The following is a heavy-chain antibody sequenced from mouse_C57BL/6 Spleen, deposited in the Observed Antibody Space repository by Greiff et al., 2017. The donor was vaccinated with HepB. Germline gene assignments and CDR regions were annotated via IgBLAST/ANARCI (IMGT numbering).Heavy chain of an antibody. CDR3: ARRGSSGPPYYFDY. CDR1: GYTFTSYW. D-gene: IGHD3-2*02. CDR2: IDPSDSYT. V-gene: IGHV1-50*01. J-gene: IGHJ2*01. Sequence: VQLQQPGAELVKPGASVKLSCKASGYTFTSYWMQWVKQRPGQGLEWIGEIDPSDSYTNYNQKFKGKATLTVDTSSSTAYMQLSSLTSEDSAVYYCARRGSSGPPYYFDYWGQGTTLTVSS.